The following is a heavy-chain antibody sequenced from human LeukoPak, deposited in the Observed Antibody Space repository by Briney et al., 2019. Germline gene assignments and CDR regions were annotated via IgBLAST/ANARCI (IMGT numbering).Heavy chain of an antibody. J-gene: IGHJ5*01. V-gene: IGHV3-66*01. CDR3: ARGYSSGWFADS. D-gene: IGHD6-19*01. CDR1: GFTVSNNY. CDR2: MYSGGDT. Sequence: GSLRLSCAASGFTVSNNYMSWVRQAPVKGLEWVSVMYSGGDTEYADSVKGRFTISRDNSKNTLYLQMNSLRAEDTAVYFCARGYSSGWFADSWGQGTLVTVSS.